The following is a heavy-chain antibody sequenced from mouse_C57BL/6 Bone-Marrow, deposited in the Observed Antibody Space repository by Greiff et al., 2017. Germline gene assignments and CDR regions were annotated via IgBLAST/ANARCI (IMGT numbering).Heavy chain of an antibody. V-gene: IGHV1-50*01. D-gene: IGHD1-1*01. Sequence: QVQLQQSGAELVKPGASVKLSCKASGYTFTSYWMQWVKQRPGQGLEWIGEIDPSDSYTNYNQKFKGKATLTVDTSSSTAYMQLSSLTSEDSAVYYCARGGYYPSYAMDYWGQGTSVTVSS. CDR3: ARGGYYPSYAMDY. J-gene: IGHJ4*01. CDR2: IDPSDSYT. CDR1: GYTFTSYW.